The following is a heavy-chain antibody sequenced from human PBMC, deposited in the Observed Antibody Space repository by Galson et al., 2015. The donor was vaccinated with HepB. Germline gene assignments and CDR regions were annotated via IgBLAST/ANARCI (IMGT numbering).Heavy chain of an antibody. Sequence: SVKVSCKASGYTFTSYGISWVRQAPGQGLEWMGWISAYNGNTNYAQKLQGRVTMTTDTSTSTAYMELRSLRSDDTAVYYCARDADMTTVTTTASDAFDIWGQGTMVTVSS. D-gene: IGHD4-11*01. CDR3: ARDADMTTVTTTASDAFDI. CDR2: ISAYNGNT. V-gene: IGHV1-18*04. J-gene: IGHJ3*02. CDR1: GYTFTSYG.